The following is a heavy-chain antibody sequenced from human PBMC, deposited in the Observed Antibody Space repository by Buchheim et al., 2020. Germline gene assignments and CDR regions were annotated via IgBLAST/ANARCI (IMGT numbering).Heavy chain of an antibody. J-gene: IGHJ4*02. CDR3: ASLELLNWEEI. V-gene: IGHV3-33*01. Sequence: QVQLVESGGGVVQPGRSLRLSCAASGFTFSSYGMHWVRQAPGKGLEWVAVIWNDGSNKYYADSVKGRFTISRDNAKNTLYLQMNSRRAEDTAVYYCASLELLNWEEIWGQGTL. CDR2: IWNDGSNK. D-gene: IGHD1-7*01. CDR1: GFTFSSYG.